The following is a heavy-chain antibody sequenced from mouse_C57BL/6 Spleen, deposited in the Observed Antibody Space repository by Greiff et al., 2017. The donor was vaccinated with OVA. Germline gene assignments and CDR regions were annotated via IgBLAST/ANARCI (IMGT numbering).Heavy chain of an antibody. CDR2: ISSGSSTI. CDR1: GFTFSDYG. V-gene: IGHV5-17*01. D-gene: IGHD2-1*01. Sequence: EVKLVESGGGLVKPGGSLKLSCAASGFTFSDYGMHWVRQAPEKGLEWVAYISSGSSTIYYADTVKGRFTISRDNAKNTLFLQMTSLRSEDTAMYYCAFYGNYYFDYWGQGTTLTVSS. CDR3: AFYGNYYFDY. J-gene: IGHJ2*01.